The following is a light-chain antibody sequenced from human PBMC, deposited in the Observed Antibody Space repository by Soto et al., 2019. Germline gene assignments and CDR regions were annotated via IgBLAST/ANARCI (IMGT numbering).Light chain of an antibody. J-gene: IGKJ1*01. CDR1: QSVSSDS. CDR2: DAS. CDR3: QQYGSAPRT. Sequence: EIVLTQSTGTLSLSPGERAILSCRASQSVSSDSLAWYRQKPGQAPRLLVYDASSRATGIPDRFSGSGSGTDVTLTISRLEPEDFAVYYCQQYGSAPRTFGQGTNVEIK. V-gene: IGKV3-20*01.